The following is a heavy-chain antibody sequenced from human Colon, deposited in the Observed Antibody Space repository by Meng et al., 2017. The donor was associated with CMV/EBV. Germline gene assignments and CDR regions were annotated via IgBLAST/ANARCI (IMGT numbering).Heavy chain of an antibody. V-gene: IGHV3-23*01. CDR1: EFSLTNAW. CDR3: ASTNQTGAYWGAGRFDP. CDR2: ISGSGGSI. J-gene: IGHJ5*02. D-gene: IGHD3-16*01. Sequence: GESLKISCEASEFSLTNAWMTWVRQAPGKGLEWVSGISGSGGSINYADSVKGRFTVSRDNSNNTVNLQMNSLRADDTAVYYCASTNQTGAYWGAGRFDPWGQGTLVTVSS.